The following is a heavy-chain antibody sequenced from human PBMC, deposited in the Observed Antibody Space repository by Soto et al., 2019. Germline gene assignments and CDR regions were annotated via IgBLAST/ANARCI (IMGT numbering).Heavy chain of an antibody. CDR3: ARGRWGGVTGGDY. Sequence: EVQLVESGGGLVQPGGSLRLSCAASGFTFSIYWMSWVRQAPGKGLEWVANIKEDGSEKYYVDSVKGRFTISRDNAKNSVYLKMNSLRVEDTAMYYCARGRWGGVTGGDYWGQGTLVTVSS. CDR1: GFTFSIYW. V-gene: IGHV3-7*01. CDR2: IKEDGSEK. J-gene: IGHJ4*02. D-gene: IGHD3-16*01.